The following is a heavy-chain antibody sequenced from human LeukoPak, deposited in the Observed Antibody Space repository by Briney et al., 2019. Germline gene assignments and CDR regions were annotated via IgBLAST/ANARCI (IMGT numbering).Heavy chain of an antibody. CDR2: IYYSGST. V-gene: IGHV4-39*07. J-gene: IGHJ4*02. D-gene: IGHD3-3*01. CDR3: ARDLWDPSGYFDY. Sequence: PSETLSLTCTVSGGSISSSSYYWGWIRQPPGKGLEWIGSIYYSGSTYYNPSLKSRVTISVDTSKNQFSLKLSSVTAADTAVYYCARDLWDPSGYFDYWGQGTLVTVSS. CDR1: GGSISSSSYY.